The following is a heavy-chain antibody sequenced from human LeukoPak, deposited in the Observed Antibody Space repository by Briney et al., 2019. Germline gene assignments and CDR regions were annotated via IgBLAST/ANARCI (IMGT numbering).Heavy chain of an antibody. CDR2: IRVSGGST. V-gene: IGHV3-23*01. CDR1: GLTFSSYA. J-gene: IGHJ4*02. CDR3: AKDGAVGRRTPLYYFDY. Sequence: GGSLTLFCAPSGLTFSSYAISWVRHAPGKGLECVSSIRVSGGSTHYADSVECLFTIPRDNSKNTLYLQMNSLRAEDTAVYYCAKDGAVGRRTPLYYFDYWGQGTLVTVSS. D-gene: IGHD2-2*01.